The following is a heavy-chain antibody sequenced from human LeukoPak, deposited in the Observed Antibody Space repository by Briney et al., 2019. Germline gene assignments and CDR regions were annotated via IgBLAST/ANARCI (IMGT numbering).Heavy chain of an antibody. CDR2: VSSDGGTK. D-gene: IGHD3-10*01. J-gene: IGHJ4*02. Sequence: GGSLRLSCTASKFTFSNYGMQWVRQAPGKGLEWVAVVSSDGGTKYYADSVKGRFTISRDNSRNTMYLQIDSLRAEDTAVYYCAKEYDSGGYGANFDYWGQGTLVTVSS. V-gene: IGHV3-30*18. CDR1: KFTFSNYG. CDR3: AKEYDSGGYGANFDY.